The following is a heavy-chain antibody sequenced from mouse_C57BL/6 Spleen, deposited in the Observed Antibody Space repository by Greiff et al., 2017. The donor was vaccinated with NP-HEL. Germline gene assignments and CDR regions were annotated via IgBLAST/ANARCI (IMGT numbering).Heavy chain of an antibody. J-gene: IGHJ4*01. D-gene: IGHD1-1*01. CDR3: VRRTTVAEDAMDY. CDR1: GYTFTSYW. V-gene: IGHV1-69*01. Sequence: QVQLQQPGAELVMPGASVKLSCKASGYTFTSYWMHWVKQRPGQGLEWIGEIDPSDSYTNYNQKFKGKSTLTVDKSSSTAYMQLSSLTSEDSAVYYCVRRTTVAEDAMDYWGQGTSVTVSS. CDR2: IDPSDSYT.